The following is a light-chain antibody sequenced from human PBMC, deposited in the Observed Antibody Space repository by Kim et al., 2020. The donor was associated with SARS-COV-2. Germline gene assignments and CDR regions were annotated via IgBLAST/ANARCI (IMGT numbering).Light chain of an antibody. Sequence: SATVGERVTITCRASQSISSWLAWYQQKPGKAPKLLIYDASSLESGVPSRFSGSGSGTEFTLTISSLQPDDFATYYCQQYNSYWTFGQGTKVEIK. CDR2: DAS. CDR3: QQYNSYWT. J-gene: IGKJ1*01. V-gene: IGKV1-5*01. CDR1: QSISSW.